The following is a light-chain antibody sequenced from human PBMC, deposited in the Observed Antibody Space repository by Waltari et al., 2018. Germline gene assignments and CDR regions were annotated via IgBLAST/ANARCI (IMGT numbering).Light chain of an antibody. Sequence: QSVLTQPRSVSGSPGQSVTISCTGTSSDVGGYNYVSWYQQHPGKAPKLIIYDVIKRPSGGPDRLSGSKSGNTASLTISGLQAEDEADYYCYSYANGRVFGGGTKLTVL. V-gene: IGLV2-11*01. J-gene: IGLJ3*02. CDR2: DVI. CDR1: SSDVGGYNY. CDR3: YSYANGRV.